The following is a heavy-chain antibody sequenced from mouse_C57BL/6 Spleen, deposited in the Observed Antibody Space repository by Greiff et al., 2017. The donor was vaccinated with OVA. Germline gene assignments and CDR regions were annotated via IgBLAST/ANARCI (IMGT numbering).Heavy chain of an antibody. J-gene: IGHJ2*01. V-gene: IGHV5-4*01. D-gene: IGHD3-2*02. CDR1: GFTFSSYA. CDR3: ARDSQATPFDY. CDR2: ISDGGSYT. Sequence: EVQRVESGGGLVKPGGSLKLSCAASGFTFSSYAMSWVRQTPEKRLEWVATISDGGSYTYYPDNVKGRFTISRDNAKNNLYLQMSHLKSEDTAMYYCARDSQATPFDYWGQGTTLTVSS.